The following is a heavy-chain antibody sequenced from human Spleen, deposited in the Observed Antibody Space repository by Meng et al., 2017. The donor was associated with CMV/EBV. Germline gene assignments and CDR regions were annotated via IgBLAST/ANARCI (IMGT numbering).Heavy chain of an antibody. Sequence: GESLKISCAASGFTFSSYWMHWVRQAPGKGLVWVSRINSDGSSTSYADSVKGRFTISRDNAQNSLYLQMNSLRDEDTAVYYCARDCTGCFHAFDIWGQGTLVTVSS. V-gene: IGHV3-74*01. J-gene: IGHJ3*02. CDR3: ARDCTGCFHAFDI. D-gene: IGHD2-2*01. CDR1: GFTFSSYW. CDR2: INSDGSST.